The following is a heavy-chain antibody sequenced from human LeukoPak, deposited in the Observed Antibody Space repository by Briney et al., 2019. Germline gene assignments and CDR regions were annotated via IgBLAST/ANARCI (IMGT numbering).Heavy chain of an antibody. CDR3: ARERGTIFGVVTSGYYYMDV. J-gene: IGHJ6*03. CDR2: INPSGGST. V-gene: IGHV1-46*01. Sequence: ASVKVSCKASGYTFTSYYMHWVRQAPGQGLECMGIINPSGGSTSYAQKFQGRVTMTRDTSTSTVYMELSSLRSEDTAVYYCARERGTIFGVVTSGYYYMDVWGKGTTVTVSS. D-gene: IGHD3-3*01. CDR1: GYTFTSYY.